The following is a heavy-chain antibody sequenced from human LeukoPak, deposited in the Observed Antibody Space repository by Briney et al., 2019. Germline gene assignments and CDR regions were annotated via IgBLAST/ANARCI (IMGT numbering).Heavy chain of an antibody. V-gene: IGHV3-23*01. CDR1: GITLSNYG. J-gene: IGHJ4*02. Sequence: GGSLRLSCAVSGITLSNYGMSWVRQAPGKGLEWVAGISGSGGGTHYADSVKGRFTISRDNPKNTLHLQMNSLRAEDTAVYFCAKRGVVIRVILVGFHKEAYYFDSWGQGALVIVSS. D-gene: IGHD3-10*01. CDR2: ISGSGGGT. CDR3: AKRGVVIRVILVGFHKEAYYFDS.